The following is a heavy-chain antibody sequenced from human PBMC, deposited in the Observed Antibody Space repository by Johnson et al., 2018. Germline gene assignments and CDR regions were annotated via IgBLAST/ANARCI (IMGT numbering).Heavy chain of an antibody. CDR2: ISNDGNNQ. Sequence: QVQLVESGGGVVQXGRSLRLSCAASGFTFSRYGMNWVRQTPGKGLEWVAVISNDGNNQYYADSVKGRFTISRDNSKNTLYPQLNSMGAEDSAVYYCTKDKDSLLRYFGWLFQSAFDNWGKGALVTVSS. V-gene: IGHV3-30*18. CDR1: GFTFSRYG. J-gene: IGHJ4*02. D-gene: IGHD3-9*01. CDR3: TKDKDSLLRYFGWLFQSAFDN.